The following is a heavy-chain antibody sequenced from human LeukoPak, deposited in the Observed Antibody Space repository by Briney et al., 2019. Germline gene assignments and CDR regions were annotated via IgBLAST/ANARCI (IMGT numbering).Heavy chain of an antibody. CDR2: INPNSGGT. J-gene: IGHJ4*02. V-gene: IGHV1-2*02. CDR3: ARGAINYYDSSGYYGY. CDR1: GYTFTGYY. D-gene: IGHD3-22*01. Sequence: ASVKVSCKVSGYTFTGYYMHWVRQAPGQGLEWMGWINPNSGGTNYAQKFQGRVTMTRDTSISTAYMELSRLRSDDTAVYYCARGAINYYDSSGYYGYWGQGTLVTVSS.